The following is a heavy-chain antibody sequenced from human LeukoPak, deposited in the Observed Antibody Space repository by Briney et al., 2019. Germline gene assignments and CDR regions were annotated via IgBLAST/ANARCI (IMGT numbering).Heavy chain of an antibody. CDR1: GFTVSSNY. D-gene: IGHD5-18*01. CDR3: ARAESGYSYGYIYYYGMDV. J-gene: IGHJ6*02. Sequence: GGSLRVSCAASGFTVSSNYMRWVRQAPGKGLEWVSDIYSGGSTYYADSVKGRFTISRDNSKNALYLQMNSLRAEDTAVYYCARAESGYSYGYIYYYGMDVWGQGTTVTVSS. V-gene: IGHV3-53*01. CDR2: IYSGGST.